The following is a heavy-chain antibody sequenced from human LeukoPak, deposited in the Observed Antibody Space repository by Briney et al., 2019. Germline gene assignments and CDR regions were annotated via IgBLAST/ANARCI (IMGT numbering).Heavy chain of an antibody. V-gene: IGHV4-61*02. CDR1: GGSISSGSYY. J-gene: IGHJ4*02. CDR3: ARERDGSGTQRGLDY. Sequence: SETLSLTCTVSGGSISSGSYYWSWIRQPAGKGLEWIGRIYTSGSTNYNPSLKSRVTISVDTSKNQFSLKLSSVTAADTAVYYCARERDGSGTQRGLDYWGQGTLVTVSS. D-gene: IGHD3-10*01. CDR2: IYTSGST.